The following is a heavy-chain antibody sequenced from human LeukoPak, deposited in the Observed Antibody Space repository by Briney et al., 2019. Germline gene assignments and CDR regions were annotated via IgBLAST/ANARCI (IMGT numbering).Heavy chain of an antibody. V-gene: IGHV1-46*02. CDR3: ARDGKLSSGWSWFDP. J-gene: IGHJ5*02. CDR1: GYTFNSYY. D-gene: IGHD6-19*01. CDR2: INPSGGGT. Sequence: ASVKVSCKASGYTFNSYYMHWVRQAPGQGLEWMGIINPSGGGTSYAQKFQGRVTMTRDTSTSTVYMELSSLRSEGTAVYYCARDGKLSSGWSWFDPWGQGTRVTVSS.